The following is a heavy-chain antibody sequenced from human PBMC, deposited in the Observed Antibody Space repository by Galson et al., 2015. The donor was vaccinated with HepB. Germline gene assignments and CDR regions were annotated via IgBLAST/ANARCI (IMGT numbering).Heavy chain of an antibody. D-gene: IGHD3-22*01. Sequence: GKGLEWVGFIRSKAYGGTTEYAASVKGRFTISRDDSKSIAYLQMNSLKTEDTAVYYCTREPYYDSSGYYFPPPGYWGQGTLVTVSS. CDR2: IRSKAYGGTT. J-gene: IGHJ4*02. CDR3: TREPYYDSSGYYFPPPGY. V-gene: IGHV3-49*02.